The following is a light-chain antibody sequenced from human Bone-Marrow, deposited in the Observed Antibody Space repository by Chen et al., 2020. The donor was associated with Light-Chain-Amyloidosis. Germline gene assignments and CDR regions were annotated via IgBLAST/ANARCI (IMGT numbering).Light chain of an antibody. V-gene: IGLV2-14*01. CDR1: SSDVGGDNH. J-gene: IGLJ1*01. CDR3: SSYTITNSLV. CDR2: DVT. Sequence: QSALTQPASVSGPPGQSITISCTGTSSDVGGDNHVSWYHQHTDTAPKLMIYDVTNRPSWVPDRFSGSKSEHTPSLTISGLKTEEEAVYVSSSYTITNSLVFGSGTRVTVL.